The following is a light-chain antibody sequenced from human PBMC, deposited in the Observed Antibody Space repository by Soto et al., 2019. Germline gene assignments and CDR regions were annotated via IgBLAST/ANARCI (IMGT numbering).Light chain of an antibody. V-gene: IGKV1-9*01. CDR3: QQYNNYLWA. J-gene: IGKJ1*01. CDR1: QDISHY. Sequence: IPLTQSPSSLSASVGDRVTITCRASQDISHYVAWYQQKPGKAPKVLIYEASTLQSGVPSRFSGSGSGTECTLTISSLQPDDLATYYCQQYNNYLWALGQGTKVDIK. CDR2: EAS.